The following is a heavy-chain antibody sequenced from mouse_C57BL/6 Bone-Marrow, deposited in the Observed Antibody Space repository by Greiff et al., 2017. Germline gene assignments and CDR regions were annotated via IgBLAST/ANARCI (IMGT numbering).Heavy chain of an antibody. J-gene: IGHJ2*01. V-gene: IGHV1-69*01. CDR3: ARGLLSFDY. D-gene: IGHD2-3*01. CDR2: IDPSDSYT. Sequence: QVQLQQSGAELVMPGASVKLSCKASGYTFTSYWMHWVKQRPGQGLEWIGEIDPSDSYTNYNQKFKGKSTLTVDKSSSTAYMQLSSLTSEDSAVYYCARGLLSFDYWGQGTTLTVSS. CDR1: GYTFTSYW.